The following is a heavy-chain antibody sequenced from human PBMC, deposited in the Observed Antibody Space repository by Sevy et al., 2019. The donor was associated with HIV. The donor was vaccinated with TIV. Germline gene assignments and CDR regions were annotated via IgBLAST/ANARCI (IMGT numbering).Heavy chain of an antibody. V-gene: IGHV4-30-4*01. Sequence: SQTLSLTCTVSGGSISNSDSYWSWIRQPPGKGLEWIGYIHYTGGTYYNPFLKSRVAMSVDTSDKQFSLKLSSMTEADTAVYYCASKRGYNHGPFDYWGQGTLVTVSS. CDR3: ASKRGYNHGPFDY. CDR2: IHYTGGT. D-gene: IGHD5-12*01. CDR1: GGSISNSDSY. J-gene: IGHJ4*02.